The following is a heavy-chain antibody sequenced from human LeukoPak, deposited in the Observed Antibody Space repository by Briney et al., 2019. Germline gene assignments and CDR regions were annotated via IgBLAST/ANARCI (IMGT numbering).Heavy chain of an antibody. Sequence: GGSLRLSCAASGFTFSGYWMHWVRHAPGKGLVWVSRINSDGSSTSYADSVKGRFTISRDNAKNTLSLQMNSLRVEDTAVFYCGRGRDGYNYRYLDYWGQGTLVTVSS. CDR2: INSDGSST. J-gene: IGHJ4*02. CDR3: GRGRDGYNYRYLDY. V-gene: IGHV3-74*01. D-gene: IGHD5-24*01. CDR1: GFTFSGYW.